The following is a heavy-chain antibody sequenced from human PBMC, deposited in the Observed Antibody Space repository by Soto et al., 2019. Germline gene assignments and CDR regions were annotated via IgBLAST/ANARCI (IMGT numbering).Heavy chain of an antibody. CDR3: ARNNDYGDDYYYYGMDV. J-gene: IGHJ6*02. D-gene: IGHD4-17*01. Sequence: SETLSLTCTVSGGSISSYYWSWIRQPPGKGLEWIGYIYYSGSTNYNPSLKSRVTISVDTSKNQFSLKLSSVTTADTAVYYCARNNDYGDDYYYYGMDVWGQGTTVTVSS. CDR2: IYYSGST. CDR1: GGSISSYY. V-gene: IGHV4-59*01.